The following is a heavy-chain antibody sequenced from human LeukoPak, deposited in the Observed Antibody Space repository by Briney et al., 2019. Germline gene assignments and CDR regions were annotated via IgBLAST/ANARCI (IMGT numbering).Heavy chain of an antibody. CDR1: GFTFSSYW. J-gene: IGHJ4*02. CDR2: IASDGSST. CDR3: VTYYYGSGSSVFDY. D-gene: IGHD3-10*01. V-gene: IGHV3-74*01. Sequence: GGSLRLSCAASGFTFSSYWMNRVRQAPGKGLVWVSRIASDGSSTTYADSVKGRFSISRDNSKNTLYLQMNSLRAEDTAVYYCVTYYYGSGSSVFDYWGQGTLVTVSS.